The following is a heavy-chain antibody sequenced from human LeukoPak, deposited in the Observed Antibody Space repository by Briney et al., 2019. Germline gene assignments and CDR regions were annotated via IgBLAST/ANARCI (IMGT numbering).Heavy chain of an antibody. V-gene: IGHV1-18*01. J-gene: IGHJ3*02. CDR3: ARQSDVRTRRGDDAFDI. CDR1: GYTFTSYD. Sequence: ASVKVSCKASGYTFTSYDINWVRQAPGQGLEWMGWISAYNGNTNYAQKFQGRVTMTTDTSTSTAYMELRSLRSDDTAVYYCARQSDVRTRRGDDAFDIWGQGKMVTVSS. CDR2: ISAYNGNT. D-gene: IGHD3-10*01.